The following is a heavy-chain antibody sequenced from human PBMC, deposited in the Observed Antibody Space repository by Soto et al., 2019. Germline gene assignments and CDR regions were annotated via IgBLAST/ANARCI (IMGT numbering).Heavy chain of an antibody. V-gene: IGHV1-69*13. Sequence: SVKVSCKASGGTFSSYAISWVRQAPGQGLEWMGGIIPIFGTANYAQKLQGRVTITADESTSTAYMELSSLRSEDTAVYYCAREKLERGSLDFCGQGTLVIGSS. CDR1: GGTFSSYA. CDR2: IIPIFGTA. J-gene: IGHJ4*02. D-gene: IGHD1-1*01. CDR3: AREKLERGSLDF.